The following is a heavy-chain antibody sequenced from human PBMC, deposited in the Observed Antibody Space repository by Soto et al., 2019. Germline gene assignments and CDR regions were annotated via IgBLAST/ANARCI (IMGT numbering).Heavy chain of an antibody. J-gene: IGHJ4*02. CDR2: IYHSGST. CDR1: GGSISTDNW. D-gene: IGHD5-12*01. CDR3: ARGGRWLFDY. V-gene: IGHV4-4*02. Sequence: QVQLQESGPGLVKPSGPLSLTCAVSGGSISTDNWWSWVRQPPGKGLEWVGEIYHSGSTNYNPSLQSRLTISIDKSKDQFSLDVRSVTAADTAVYYCARGGRWLFDYWGQGTLVTVSS.